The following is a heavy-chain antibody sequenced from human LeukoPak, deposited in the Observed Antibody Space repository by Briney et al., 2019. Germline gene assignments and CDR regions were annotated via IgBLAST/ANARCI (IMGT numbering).Heavy chain of an antibody. V-gene: IGHV1-8*01. J-gene: IGHJ4*02. CDR1: GYTFTSYD. CDR3: ARGLTHYYYDSSGDDY. D-gene: IGHD3-22*01. CDR2: MNPNSGNT. Sequence: ASLKLSCKASGYTFTSYDINWVRQATGQGLEWLGWMNPNSGNTGYAQKFQGRVTMTRNTSISTAYMELSSLRSEDTAVYYCARGLTHYYYDSSGDDYWGEGTLVTVSS.